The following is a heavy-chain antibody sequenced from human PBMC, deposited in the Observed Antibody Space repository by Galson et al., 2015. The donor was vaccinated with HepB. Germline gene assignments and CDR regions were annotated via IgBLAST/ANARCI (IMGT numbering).Heavy chain of an antibody. CDR1: GFTFDDYA. Sequence: SLRLSCAVSGFTFDDYAMHWVRQAPGKGLEWVSGISWNSGSIGYADSVKGRFTISRDNAKNSLYLQMNSLRAEDTALYYCAKVRSHYYYDSSGYHFDYWGQGTLVTVSS. CDR2: ISWNSGSI. D-gene: IGHD3-22*01. CDR3: AKVRSHYYYDSSGYHFDY. V-gene: IGHV3-9*01. J-gene: IGHJ4*02.